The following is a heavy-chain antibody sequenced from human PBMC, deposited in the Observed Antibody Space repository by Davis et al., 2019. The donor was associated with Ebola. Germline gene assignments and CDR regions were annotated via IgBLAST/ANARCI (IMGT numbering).Heavy chain of an antibody. J-gene: IGHJ4*02. CDR3: ARHWAGYSSSWFFFDY. CDR2: IFYTGST. D-gene: IGHD6-13*01. CDR1: GGSISTTSYY. Sequence: SETLSLTCTVSGGSISTTSYYWGWIRQPPGKGLEWIGSIFYTGSTFYNPSLKSRVSISVDTSKNQFSLKLSSVTAADTAVYYCARHWAGYSSSWFFFDYWGQGTLVTVSS. V-gene: IGHV4-39*01.